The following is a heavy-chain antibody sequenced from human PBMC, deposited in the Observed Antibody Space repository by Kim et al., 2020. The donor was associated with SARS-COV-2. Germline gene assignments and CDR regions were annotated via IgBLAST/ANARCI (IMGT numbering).Heavy chain of an antibody. D-gene: IGHD3-10*01. J-gene: IGHJ5*02. CDR1: GFTFSDYY. V-gene: IGHV3-11*01. Sequence: GGSLRLSCAASGFTFSDYYMSWIRQAPGKGLEWVSYISSSGSSIYYADSVTGRFTISRDNAKNSLKLQMNSLRAEDTAVYYCSSAPHSGSYGWFDTWGQGTLVT. CDR2: ISSSGSSI. CDR3: SSAPHSGSYGWFDT.